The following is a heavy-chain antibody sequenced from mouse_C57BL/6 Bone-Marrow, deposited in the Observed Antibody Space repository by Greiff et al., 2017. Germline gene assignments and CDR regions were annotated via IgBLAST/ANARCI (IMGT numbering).Heavy chain of an antibody. D-gene: IGHD1-1*01. V-gene: IGHV2-9-1*01. Sequence: VKLMESGPGLVAPSQSLSITCTVSGFSLTSYAISWVRQPPGKGLEWLGVIWTGGGTNYNSALKSRLSISKDNSKSQVFLKMNSLQTDDTARYYCARIPPITTVVAFDYWGQGTTLTVSS. CDR3: ARIPPITTVVAFDY. J-gene: IGHJ2*01. CDR1: GFSLTSYA. CDR2: IWTGGGT.